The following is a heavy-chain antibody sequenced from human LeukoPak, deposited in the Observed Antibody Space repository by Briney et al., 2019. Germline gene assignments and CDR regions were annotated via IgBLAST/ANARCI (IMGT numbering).Heavy chain of an antibody. D-gene: IGHD2-2*01. V-gene: IGHV7-4-1*02. Sequence: ASVTVSCTASGYTFTSYAMNWVRQAPGQGLEWMGWINTNTGNPTYAQGFTGRFVFSLDTSVSTAYLQISSLKAEDTAVYYCARDLLTVVPAAMVFGMDVWGQGTTVTVSS. CDR1: GYTFTSYA. CDR3: ARDLLTVVPAAMVFGMDV. CDR2: INTNTGNP. J-gene: IGHJ6*02.